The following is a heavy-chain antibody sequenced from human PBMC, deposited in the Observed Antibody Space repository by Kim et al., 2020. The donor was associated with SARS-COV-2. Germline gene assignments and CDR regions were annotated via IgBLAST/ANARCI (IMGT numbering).Heavy chain of an antibody. CDR2: IIGSGTTI. Sequence: GGSLRLSCTASGFTFSSYEMNWVRQAPGKGLEWVSYIIGSGTTIYYADSVRGRFTISRDNDKNSLFLQMNSLRAEDTAVYYCVRRLNYSPLVSRGKGTL. D-gene: IGHD4-4*01. V-gene: IGHV3-48*03. CDR1: GFTFSSYE. J-gene: IGHJ1*01. CDR3: VRRLNYSPLVS.